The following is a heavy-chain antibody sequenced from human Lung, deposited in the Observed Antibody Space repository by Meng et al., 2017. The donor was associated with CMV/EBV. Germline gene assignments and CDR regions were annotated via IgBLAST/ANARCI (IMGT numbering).Heavy chain of an antibody. J-gene: IGHJ4*02. Sequence: SGFTCNTYWMHWVRQAPGKGLVWVSRITSDGSSTTYADSVKGRFTISRDNAKNTLYLQMNSLGAEDTAVYYCAREYRLKYDSSGFDFWGQGTLVTVSS. V-gene: IGHV3-74*01. CDR3: AREYRLKYDSSGFDF. D-gene: IGHD3-22*01. CDR2: ITSDGSST. CDR1: GFTCNTYW.